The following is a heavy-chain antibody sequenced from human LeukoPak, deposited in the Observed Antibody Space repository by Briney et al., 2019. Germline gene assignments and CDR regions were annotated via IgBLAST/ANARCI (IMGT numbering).Heavy chain of an antibody. CDR3: TKAPRAAADTYNGMDV. V-gene: IGHV3-23*01. CDR1: GVSSSSDA. Sequence: GGSLRLSCAASGVSSSSDAMSWVRQAPGKGLEWVSAISGGGGSTYYADSVQGRFIISRDNSNTTLYLQMSSLRAEDTAVYCCTKAPRAAADTYNGMDVWGQGTTVTVSS. CDR2: ISGGGGST. J-gene: IGHJ6*02. D-gene: IGHD6-13*01.